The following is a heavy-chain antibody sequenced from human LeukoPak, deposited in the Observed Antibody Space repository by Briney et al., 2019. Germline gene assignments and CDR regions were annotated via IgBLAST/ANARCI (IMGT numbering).Heavy chain of an antibody. V-gene: IGHV4-4*07. CDR1: GGSISSYY. D-gene: IGHD3-10*01. CDR2: IYTSGST. J-gene: IGHJ4*02. CDR3: ARDRRERWFGELWPGDY. Sequence: PSETLSLTCTVSGGSISSYYWSWIRQPAGKGLEWIGRIYTSGSTNYNPSLKSRVTMSVDTSKNQSSLKLCSVTAADTAVYYCARDRRERWFGELWPGDYWGQGTLVTVSS.